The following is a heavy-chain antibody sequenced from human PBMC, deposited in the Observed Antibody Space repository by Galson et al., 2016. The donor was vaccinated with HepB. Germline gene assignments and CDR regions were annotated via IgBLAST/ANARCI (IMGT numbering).Heavy chain of an antibody. CDR1: GFTFDDYA. Sequence: LRLSCAASGFTFDDYAMHWVRQAPGKGLEWVSGISWNSGSINYEDSVKGRFTISRDNAKNSLYLQMNSLRAEDTALYYCAKDRGTTNSRGHGMDVWGQGTTVTVSS. V-gene: IGHV3-9*01. CDR2: ISWNSGSI. CDR3: AKDRGTTNSRGHGMDV. J-gene: IGHJ6*02. D-gene: IGHD2/OR15-2a*01.